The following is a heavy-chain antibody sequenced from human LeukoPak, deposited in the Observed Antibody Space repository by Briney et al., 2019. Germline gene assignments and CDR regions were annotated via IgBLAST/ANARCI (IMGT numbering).Heavy chain of an antibody. Sequence: SETLSLTCTVSGGSISSYYWSWIRQPPGKGLEWIGYIYYSGSTNYNPSLKSRVTISVDTSKNQFSLKLSSVTAADTAVYYCAREPLAATQRLMEFDPWGQGTLVTVSS. CDR3: AREPLAATQRLMEFDP. V-gene: IGHV4-59*01. J-gene: IGHJ5*02. D-gene: IGHD2-15*01. CDR2: IYYSGST. CDR1: GGSISSYY.